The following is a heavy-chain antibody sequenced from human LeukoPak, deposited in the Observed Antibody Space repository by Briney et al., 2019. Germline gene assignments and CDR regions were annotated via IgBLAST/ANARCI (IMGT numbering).Heavy chain of an antibody. CDR1: GFTFSSYW. CDR3: ARDRSIAAAATPDAFDI. J-gene: IGHJ3*02. CDR2: IKQDGSEK. D-gene: IGHD6-13*01. V-gene: IGHV3-7*01. Sequence: PGGSLRPSCEASGFTFSSYWLSWVRQAPGKGPEWVANIKQDGSEKYYVDSVKGRFTISRDNAKNSLYLQMNSLRAEDTAVYYCARDRSIAAAATPDAFDIWGQGTMVTVSS.